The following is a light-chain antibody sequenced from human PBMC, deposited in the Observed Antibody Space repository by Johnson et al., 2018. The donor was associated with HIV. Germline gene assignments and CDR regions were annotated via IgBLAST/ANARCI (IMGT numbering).Light chain of an antibody. CDR3: GTWDSSLSAYV. Sequence: QAVLTQPPSVSAAPGQKVTISCSGSSSNIGNNYVSWYQQLPGTAPKLLIYENDKRPSGIPDRFSGSKSGTSATLGLTGLQTGYEADYYCGTWDSSLSAYVFGTGTMVTVL. CDR1: SSNIGNNY. V-gene: IGLV1-51*02. CDR2: END. J-gene: IGLJ1*01.